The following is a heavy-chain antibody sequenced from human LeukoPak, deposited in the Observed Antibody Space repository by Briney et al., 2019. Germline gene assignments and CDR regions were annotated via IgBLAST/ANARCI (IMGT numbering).Heavy chain of an antibody. CDR3: ARLLVYASGAEAFDY. J-gene: IGHJ4*02. Sequence: TGGSLRLSCAASGFTFSSYWMSWVRQAPGKGLEWVANIGQDGPEKYYVDSVKGRFTISRDNAKNSLYLQMNRLRAEDTALYYCARLLVYASGAEAFDYWGQGTLVTVSS. D-gene: IGHD3-10*01. CDR2: IGQDGPEK. V-gene: IGHV3-7*01. CDR1: GFTFSSYW.